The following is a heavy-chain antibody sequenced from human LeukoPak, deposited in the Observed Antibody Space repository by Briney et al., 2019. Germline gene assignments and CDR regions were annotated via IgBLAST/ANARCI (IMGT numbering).Heavy chain of an antibody. V-gene: IGHV4-39*01. CDR1: GGSISSSNYY. J-gene: IGHJ4*02. CDR3: ARPGYYYDSSGYYYRDY. Sequence: SETLSLTCTVSGGSISSSNYYWGWIRQPPGKGLEWIGSIYYSGSTNYTPSLKSRVTISVDTSKNQFSLKLSSVTAADTAVYYCARPGYYYDSSGYYYRDYWGQGTLVTVSS. CDR2: IYYSGST. D-gene: IGHD3-22*01.